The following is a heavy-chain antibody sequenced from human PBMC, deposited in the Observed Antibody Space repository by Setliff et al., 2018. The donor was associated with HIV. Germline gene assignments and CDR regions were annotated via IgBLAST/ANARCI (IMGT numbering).Heavy chain of an antibody. Sequence: PEETLSLTCGVYGGSLSGHYWSWTRQSPGKGLEWIGEINHSGSTNYNPSLKSRVTISLDMSKNQFSLKLTSATAADTAVYYCAREYPHGGDYIVTTYYMDVWGKGTTVTVSS. CDR3: AREYPHGGDYIVTTYYMDV. J-gene: IGHJ6*03. D-gene: IGHD4-17*01. CDR1: GGSLSGHY. V-gene: IGHV4-34*01. CDR2: INHSGST.